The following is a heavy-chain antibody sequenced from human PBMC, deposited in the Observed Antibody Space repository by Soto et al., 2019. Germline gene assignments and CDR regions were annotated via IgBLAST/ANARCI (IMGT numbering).Heavy chain of an antibody. V-gene: IGHV3-30*18. J-gene: IGHJ4*02. CDR2: ISYDGSNK. Sequence: QVQLVESGGGVVQPGGSLRLSCAASGFTFSNYGMHWVRQAPGKGLEWVAVISYDGSNKYYTDSVKGRFTISRDNSKNTLNLHMNSLRDEDTGVYYCAKDPDPISISWTGGHWGQGTLVTVSS. CDR3: AKDPDPISISWTGGH. CDR1: GFTFSNYG. D-gene: IGHD6-13*01.